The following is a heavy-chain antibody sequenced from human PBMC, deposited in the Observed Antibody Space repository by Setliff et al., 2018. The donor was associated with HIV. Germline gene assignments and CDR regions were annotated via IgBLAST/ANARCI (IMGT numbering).Heavy chain of an antibody. J-gene: IGHJ3*02. CDR1: GYSLTELS. CDR2: FDPEDDET. Sequence: ASVKVSCKVSGYSLTELSIHWVRQAPGEGLEWMGGFDPEDDETVYAEKFQGRVTMTEDTSTDTAYTALSSLRSEDTAMYYCATSGFYDILTGPTPGVFDIWGQGTMVTV. D-gene: IGHD3-9*01. CDR3: ATSGFYDILTGPTPGVFDI. V-gene: IGHV1-24*01.